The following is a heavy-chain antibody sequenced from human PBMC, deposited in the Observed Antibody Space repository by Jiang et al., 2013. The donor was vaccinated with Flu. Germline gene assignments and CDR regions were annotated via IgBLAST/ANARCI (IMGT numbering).Heavy chain of an antibody. CDR3: ARVYYDFWSGLPAQFDP. CDR2: IYYSGST. J-gene: IGHJ5*02. CDR1: GGSISSYY. Sequence: GGSISSYYWSWIRQPPRKGLEWIGYIYYSGSTNYNPSLKSRVTISVDTSKNQFSLKLSSVTAADTAVYYCARVYYDFWSGLPAQFDPWGQGTLVTVSS. V-gene: IGHV4-59*01. D-gene: IGHD3-3*01.